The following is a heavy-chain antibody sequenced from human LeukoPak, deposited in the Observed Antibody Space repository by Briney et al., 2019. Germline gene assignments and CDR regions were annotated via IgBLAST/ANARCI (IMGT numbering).Heavy chain of an antibody. CDR2: INHSGST. J-gene: IGHJ6*02. CDR3: ARGPHSSSWYVDYYYGMDV. CDR1: GGSFSGYY. D-gene: IGHD6-13*01. Sequence: MSSETLSLTYAVYGGSFSGYYWSWIRQPPGKGLEWIGEINHSGSTNYNPSLKSRVTISVDTSKNQFSLKLSSVTAADTAVYYCARGPHSSSWYVDYYYGMDVWGQGTTVTVSS. V-gene: IGHV4-34*01.